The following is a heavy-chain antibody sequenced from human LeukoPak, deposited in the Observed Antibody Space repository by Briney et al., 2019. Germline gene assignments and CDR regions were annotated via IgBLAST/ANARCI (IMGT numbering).Heavy chain of an antibody. Sequence: ASVKVSCKASGYTFTGYYMHWVRRAPGQGLEWMGWINPNSGGTNYAQKFQGWVTMTRDTSISTAYMELSRLRSDDTAVYYCARGIAVAGQAWYFDYWGQGTLVTVSS. J-gene: IGHJ4*02. CDR1: GYTFTGYY. D-gene: IGHD6-19*01. CDR2: INPNSGGT. V-gene: IGHV1-2*04. CDR3: ARGIAVAGQAWYFDY.